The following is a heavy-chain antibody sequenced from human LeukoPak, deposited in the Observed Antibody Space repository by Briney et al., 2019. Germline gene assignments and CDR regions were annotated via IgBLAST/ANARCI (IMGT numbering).Heavy chain of an antibody. CDR1: GFTFNNYW. CDR2: IKEDGSEK. V-gene: IGHV3-7*01. D-gene: IGHD6-19*01. J-gene: IGHJ4*02. Sequence: GGSLRLSCAASGFTFNNYWMTWVRQAPGKGLERVANIKEDGSEKSYVDSVKGRFTISRDNAKNSLYLQMNTLRAEDTAVYYCARDRSGWYFDYWGQGTLVTVSS. CDR3: ARDRSGWYFDY.